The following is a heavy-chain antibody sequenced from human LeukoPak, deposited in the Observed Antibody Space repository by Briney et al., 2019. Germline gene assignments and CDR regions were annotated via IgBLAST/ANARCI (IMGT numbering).Heavy chain of an antibody. CDR2: IWYDGSNE. D-gene: IGHD3-9*01. CDR1: GFTFSSYG. Sequence: GRSLRLSCAASGFTFSSYGMHWVRQAPGKGLEWVAVIWYDGSNEYYADSVKGRFTISRDNSKNTLYLQMNSLRAEDTAVYYCARSEGYYDILTGYYYYYGMDVWGKGTTVTVSS. V-gene: IGHV3-33*01. J-gene: IGHJ6*04. CDR3: ARSEGYYDILTGYYYYYGMDV.